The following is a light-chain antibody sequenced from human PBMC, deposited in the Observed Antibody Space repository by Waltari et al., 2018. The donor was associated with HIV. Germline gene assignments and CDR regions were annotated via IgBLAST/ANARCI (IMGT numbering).Light chain of an antibody. J-gene: IGLJ1*01. CDR1: SFNIGRNF. CDR3: AAWDDSLSGSYV. CDR2: RDN. V-gene: IGLV1-47*01. Sequence: QSVLTQPPSASGTPGQRVIVSCSGSSFNIGRNFVSWYQQPPGTAPKVLIFRDNQRPSGFPDRFSGSKSGASASLAISGLRSEDEADYYCAAWDDSLSGSYVFGPGTKVTVL.